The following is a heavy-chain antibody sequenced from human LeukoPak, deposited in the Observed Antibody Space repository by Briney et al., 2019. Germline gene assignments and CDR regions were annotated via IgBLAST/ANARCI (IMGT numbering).Heavy chain of an antibody. J-gene: IGHJ4*02. Sequence: PSETPSLTCAVYGGSFSGYYWNWIRQAPEKGLEWIGEINHSGSTNYNPSLKSRVTMSVDTSRNQFSLRLSSVTAADTAVYYCARSYDYLWGSHRYTPTFDSWGQGTLVTVSS. CDR2: INHSGST. D-gene: IGHD3-16*02. CDR1: GGSFSGYY. CDR3: ARSYDYLWGSHRYTPTFDS. V-gene: IGHV4-34*01.